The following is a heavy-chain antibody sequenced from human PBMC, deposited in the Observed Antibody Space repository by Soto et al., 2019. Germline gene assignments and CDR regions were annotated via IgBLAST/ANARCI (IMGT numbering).Heavy chain of an antibody. CDR1: GFTFSSYA. CDR2: ISYDGSNK. CDR3: ARENIVVVVAATPQGGYGMDV. J-gene: IGHJ6*02. D-gene: IGHD2-15*01. V-gene: IGHV3-30-3*01. Sequence: GSLRLSCAASGFTFSSYAMHWVRQAPGKELEWVAVISYDGSNKYYADSVKGRFTISRDNSKNTLYLQMNSLRAEDTAVYYCARENIVVVVAATPQGGYGMDVWGQGTTVTVSS.